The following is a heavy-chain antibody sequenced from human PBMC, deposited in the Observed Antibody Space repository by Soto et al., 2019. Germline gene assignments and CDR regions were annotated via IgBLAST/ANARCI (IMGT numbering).Heavy chain of an antibody. Sequence: SETLSLTCAVSGGSISSGGYPWSWIRQPPGKGLEWIWYIYHSGSTYYNPSLKSRVTISVDSSKNQFSLKLSSVTAADTAVYYCARVYYYDSSGYYHYYFDYWGQGTLVTVSS. J-gene: IGHJ4*02. CDR2: IYHSGST. CDR3: ARVYYYDSSGYYHYYFDY. CDR1: GGSISSGGYP. D-gene: IGHD3-22*01. V-gene: IGHV4-30-2*01.